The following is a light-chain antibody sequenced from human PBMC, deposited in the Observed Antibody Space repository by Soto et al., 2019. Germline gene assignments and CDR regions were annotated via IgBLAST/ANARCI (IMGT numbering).Light chain of an antibody. CDR1: QDISNY. J-gene: IGKJ5*01. CDR3: QQYDGLPT. V-gene: IGKV1-33*01. Sequence: DIQMTLSPSSLSASVGDRVTITCQASQDISNYLNWYQQKPGKAPKVLIYDASNLGTGVPSRFSGSGSGTDFTFSISSLQPEDVATYYCQQYDGLPTFGQGTRLEIK. CDR2: DAS.